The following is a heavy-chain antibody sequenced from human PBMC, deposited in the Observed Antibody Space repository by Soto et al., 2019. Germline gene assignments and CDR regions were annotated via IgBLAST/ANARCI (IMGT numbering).Heavy chain of an antibody. CDR1: GFSLSTSGVG. CDR3: AHSTSPRHHDFWSGPRPDV. V-gene: IGHV2-5*02. CDR2: IYWDDDK. J-gene: IGHJ6*02. Sequence: QITLKESGPTLVKPTQTLTLTCTFSGFSLSTSGVGVGWIRQPPGKALEWLALIYWDDDKRYSPSLKSRLTNTKDPSKNQVVLTMTNMDPVDTATYYCAHSTSPRHHDFWSGPRPDVWGQGTTVTVSS. D-gene: IGHD3-3*01.